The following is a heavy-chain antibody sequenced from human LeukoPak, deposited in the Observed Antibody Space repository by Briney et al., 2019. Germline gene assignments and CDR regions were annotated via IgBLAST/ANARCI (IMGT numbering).Heavy chain of an antibody. Sequence: SEALSLTCAVYGGSFSGYYWSWIRQPPGKGLEWIGEINHSGSTNYNPSLKSRVTISVDTSKNQFSLKLSSVTAADTAVYYCARGISGWYRYYGMDVWGKGTTVTVSS. V-gene: IGHV4-34*01. J-gene: IGHJ6*04. CDR1: GGSFSGYY. CDR2: INHSGST. D-gene: IGHD6-19*01. CDR3: ARGISGWYRYYGMDV.